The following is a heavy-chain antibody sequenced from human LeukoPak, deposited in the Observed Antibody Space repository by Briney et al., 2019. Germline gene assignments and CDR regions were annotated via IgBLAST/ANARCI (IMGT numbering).Heavy chain of an antibody. CDR2: ISYDGSNK. CDR3: AREISAAARLDY. D-gene: IGHD6-13*01. Sequence: PWGSLRLSCAASGFTFSSYAMDWVRQAPGKGLEWVAFISYDGSNKYYADSVKRRFIISRDNYKNTLYLQMNSLAADDTAVYYCAREISAAARLDYWGQGNLVTVSS. CDR1: GFTFSSYA. J-gene: IGHJ4*02. V-gene: IGHV3-30-3*01.